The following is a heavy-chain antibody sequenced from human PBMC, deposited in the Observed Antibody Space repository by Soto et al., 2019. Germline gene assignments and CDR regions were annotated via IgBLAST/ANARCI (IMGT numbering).Heavy chain of an antibody. CDR2: INTGNGNT. D-gene: IGHD2-15*01. Sequence: GASVKVSCKASGYTFTSYAIHWVRQAPGQRLEWMGWINTGNGNTKYSQRFQGRVTITRDMSATTAYMELSSLRSEDTAVYYCARDLGGWPDYWGQGTLVTVSS. CDR1: GYTFTSYA. V-gene: IGHV1-3*04. CDR3: ARDLGGWPDY. J-gene: IGHJ4*02.